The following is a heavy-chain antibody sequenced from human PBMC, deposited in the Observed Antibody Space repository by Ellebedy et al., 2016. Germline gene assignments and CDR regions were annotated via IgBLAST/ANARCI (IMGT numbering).Heavy chain of an antibody. V-gene: IGHV3-23*01. CDR2: LSGSGLHS. CDR1: GFTFITFD. J-gene: IGHJ3*01. D-gene: IGHD1-26*01. Sequence: GESLKISXAASGFTFITFDMHWVRQPPGKGLEWVATLSGSGLHSYYADFLKGQFTVSRDNSKSTLYLQMNSLKVEDTAVYNCVKDLGVRSRGADWGQGTMVTVSS. CDR3: VKDLGVRSRGAD.